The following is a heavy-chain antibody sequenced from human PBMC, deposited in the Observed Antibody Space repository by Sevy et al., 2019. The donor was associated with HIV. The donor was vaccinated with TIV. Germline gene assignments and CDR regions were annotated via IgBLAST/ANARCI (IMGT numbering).Heavy chain of an antibody. J-gene: IGHJ4*02. Sequence: GGSLILSCEASGFTFRSYEMNWVRQAPGKGLEWLSYISTGGRTIYYIDSVKGRFTISRDNAKNSLHLQMNSLRDEDTAVYYCATTRRDDYNYYFEYWGQGTLVTVSS. V-gene: IGHV3-48*03. D-gene: IGHD4-4*01. CDR3: ATTRRDDYNYYFEY. CDR1: GFTFRSYE. CDR2: ISTGGRTI.